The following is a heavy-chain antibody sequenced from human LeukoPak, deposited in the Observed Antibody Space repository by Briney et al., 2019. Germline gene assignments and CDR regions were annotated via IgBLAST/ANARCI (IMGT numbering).Heavy chain of an antibody. V-gene: IGHV4-61*02. CDR3: VTANQRSTYYFDY. Sequence: SQTLSLTCSVSGASISSGDHYWSWIRQPAGKGLEWVGRVYTSGSTTYNPSLKCRVTISVDTSTNQFSLKLSSVTAADTAVYYCVTANQRSTYYFDYWGQGTLVTVSS. CDR1: GASISSGDHY. CDR2: VYTSGST. J-gene: IGHJ4*02. D-gene: IGHD1-20*01.